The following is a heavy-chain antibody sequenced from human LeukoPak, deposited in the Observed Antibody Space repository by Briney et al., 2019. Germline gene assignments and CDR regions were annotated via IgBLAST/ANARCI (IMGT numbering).Heavy chain of an antibody. Sequence: GGSLRLSCAASGFTFSSYSMNWVCQAPGKGLEWVSSISSSSSYIYYADSVKGRFTISRDNAKNSLYLQMNSLRAEDTAVYYCARDLAGVLWFGESLVMDVWGQGTTVTVSS. J-gene: IGHJ6*02. V-gene: IGHV3-21*01. CDR3: ARDLAGVLWFGESLVMDV. D-gene: IGHD3-10*01. CDR1: GFTFSSYS. CDR2: ISSSSSYI.